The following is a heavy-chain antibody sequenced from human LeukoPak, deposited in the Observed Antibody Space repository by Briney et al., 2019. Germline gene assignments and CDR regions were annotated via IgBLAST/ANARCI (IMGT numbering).Heavy chain of an antibody. CDR2: IIPIFGTA. V-gene: IGHV1-69*05. Sequence: ASVKVSCKASGGTFSSYAISWVRQAPGQGLEWMEGIIPIFGTANYAQKFQGRVTITTDESTSTAYMELRSLRSDDTAVYYCARDSEPFPGSLWFGELLIYRKNNWFDPWGQGTLVTVSS. D-gene: IGHD3-10*01. J-gene: IGHJ5*02. CDR1: GGTFSSYA. CDR3: ARDSEPFPGSLWFGELLIYRKNNWFDP.